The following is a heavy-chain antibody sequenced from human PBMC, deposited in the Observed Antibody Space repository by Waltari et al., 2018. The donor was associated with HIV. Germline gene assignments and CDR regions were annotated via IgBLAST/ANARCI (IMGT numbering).Heavy chain of an antibody. V-gene: IGHV3-23*01. D-gene: IGHD3-10*01. CDR1: GFTFSSSG. CDR3: AKDLRLAQVGDY. CDR2: ISGSGGRT. Sequence: EVQLLESGGGLVQPGGSLRLSCAASGFTFSSSGMSWVRQAPGKGLEWVSHISGSGGRTYYADSGKGRFTISRDNSKNTLYLQMNSLRVEDTALYYCAKDLRLAQVGDYWGQGTLVTVSS. J-gene: IGHJ4*02.